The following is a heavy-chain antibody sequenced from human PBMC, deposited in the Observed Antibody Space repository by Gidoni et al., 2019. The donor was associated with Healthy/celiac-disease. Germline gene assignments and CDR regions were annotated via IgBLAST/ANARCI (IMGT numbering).Heavy chain of an antibody. CDR2: ISYDGSNK. D-gene: IGHD2-15*01. CDR1: GFTFSSYA. CDR3: ARDVRDIVVVVAAYTFDY. J-gene: IGHJ4*02. Sequence: QVQLVESGGGVVQPGRSLRLSCAASGFTFSSYALHWVRQAPGKGLEWVAVISYDGSNKYYADSVKGRFTISRDNSKNTLYLQMNSLRAEDTAVYYCARDVRDIVVVVAAYTFDYWGQGTLVTVSS. V-gene: IGHV3-30-3*01.